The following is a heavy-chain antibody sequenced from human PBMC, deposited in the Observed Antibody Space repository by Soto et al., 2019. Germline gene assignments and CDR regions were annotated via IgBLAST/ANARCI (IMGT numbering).Heavy chain of an antibody. V-gene: IGHV1-3*01. CDR2: INAGNGNT. Sequence: ASVKVSCKASGYTFTSYAMHWVRQAPGQRLEWMGWINAGNGNTKYSQKFQGRVTITRDTSASTAYMEPSSLRSEDTAVYYCARDLPPVDYWGQGTLVTVSS. CDR3: ARDLPPVDY. J-gene: IGHJ4*02. CDR1: GYTFTSYA.